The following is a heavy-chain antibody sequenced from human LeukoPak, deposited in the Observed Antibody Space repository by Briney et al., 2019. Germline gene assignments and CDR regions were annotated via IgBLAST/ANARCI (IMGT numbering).Heavy chain of an antibody. D-gene: IGHD4-17*01. CDR2: INPNSGGT. J-gene: IGHJ5*02. V-gene: IGHV1-2*02. Sequence: ASVKVSCKASGYTFTGYYMHWVRQAPGQGLEWMGWINPNSGGTNYAQKFQGRGTMTRDTSISTAYMELSRLRSDDTAVYYCARDRATVTDGVWFDPWGQGTLVTVSS. CDR1: GYTFTGYY. CDR3: ARDRATVTDGVWFDP.